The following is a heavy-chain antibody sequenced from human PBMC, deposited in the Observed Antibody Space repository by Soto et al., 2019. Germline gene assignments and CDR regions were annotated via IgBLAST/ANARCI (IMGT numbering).Heavy chain of an antibody. D-gene: IGHD3-3*01. CDR2: IYSGGST. Sequence: GGSLRLSCAASGFTVSSNYMSWVRQAPGKGLEWVSVIYSGGSTYYADSVKGRFTISRDNSKNTLYLQMNSLRAEDTAVYYCARALYDFWSGYPTGYYYYGMDVWGQGTTVTVSS. J-gene: IGHJ6*02. CDR3: ARALYDFWSGYPTGYYYYGMDV. CDR1: GFTVSSNY. V-gene: IGHV3-66*01.